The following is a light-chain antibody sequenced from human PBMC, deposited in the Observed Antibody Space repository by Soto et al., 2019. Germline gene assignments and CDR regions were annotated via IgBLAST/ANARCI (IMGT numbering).Light chain of an antibody. CDR2: DAS. Sequence: EIVLTQSPATLSLSPGERATLSCGASQSVSSNLAWYQQKPGQAPRLLMYDASTRATGIPDRFSGSGSGTDFTLIISRLEPEDFAVYYCQQYGDSLLTFGQGTKVDIK. V-gene: IGKV3D-20*01. CDR1: QSVSSN. J-gene: IGKJ1*01. CDR3: QQYGDSLLT.